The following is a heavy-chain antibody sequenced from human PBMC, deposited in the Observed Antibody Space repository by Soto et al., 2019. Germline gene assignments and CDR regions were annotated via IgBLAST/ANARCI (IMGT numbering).Heavy chain of an antibody. CDR1: GGSISSGGYY. Sequence: SETLSLTCTVSGGSISSGGYYWSWIRQHPGKGVEWIGHIYHSGSTKYNPSLKSRLTISVDTSKNQFSLKLSSVTAEDTAVYYCARPYDSSGSYFPYDNWGQGTLVTVSS. J-gene: IGHJ4*02. D-gene: IGHD3-22*01. CDR2: IYHSGST. CDR3: ARPYDSSGSYFPYDN. V-gene: IGHV4-31*03.